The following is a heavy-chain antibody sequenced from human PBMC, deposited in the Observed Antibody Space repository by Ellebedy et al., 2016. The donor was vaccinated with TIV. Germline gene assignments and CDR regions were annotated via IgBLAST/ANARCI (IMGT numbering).Heavy chain of an antibody. CDR3: AKDFSLELRVGLRSSMDV. V-gene: IGHV3-7*03. CDR2: IKQDGSEK. D-gene: IGHD1-7*01. CDR1: GFTSSSYW. Sequence: GESLKISXAASGFTSSSYWMSWVRQAPGKGLEWVANIKQDGSEKYYVDSVKGRFTISRDNAKNSLYLQMNSLRAEDTAVYYCAKDFSLELRVGLRSSMDVWGQGTTVTVSS. J-gene: IGHJ6*02.